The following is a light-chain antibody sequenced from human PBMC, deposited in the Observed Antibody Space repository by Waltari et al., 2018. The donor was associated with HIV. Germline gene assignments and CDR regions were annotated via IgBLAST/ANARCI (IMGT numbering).Light chain of an antibody. CDR3: SSYAGGNNLV. J-gene: IGLJ2*01. V-gene: IGLV2-8*01. CDR2: EVT. Sequence: QSALTQPPSASGSPGPSLTISCTGTSSDVGGSNFVSWYQQHPGKAPKLMIFEVTKRPSGVPARFSGSKTGNTASLTVSGLQADDEADYYCSSYAGGNNLVFGGGTKLTVL. CDR1: SSDVGGSNF.